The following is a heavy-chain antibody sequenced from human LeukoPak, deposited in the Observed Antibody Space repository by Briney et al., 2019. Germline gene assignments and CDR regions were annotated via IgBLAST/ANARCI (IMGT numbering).Heavy chain of an antibody. V-gene: IGHV3-30*04. CDR2: ISYDGTKK. CDR1: GFTFSNYA. CDR3: ARGRSRGVRFDY. Sequence: GGSLGLSCAASGFTFSNYAIHWVRQAPGKGLEWVAVISYDGTKKYYADSVKGRFTISRDNSNNTLYLQMNSLRAEDTAVYYCARGRSRGVRFDYWGQGTLVPVSS. D-gene: IGHD3-10*01. J-gene: IGHJ4*02.